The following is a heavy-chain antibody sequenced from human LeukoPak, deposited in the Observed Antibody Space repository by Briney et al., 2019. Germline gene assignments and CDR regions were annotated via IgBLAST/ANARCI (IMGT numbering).Heavy chain of an antibody. V-gene: IGHV4-61*08. CDR2: IYYSGST. D-gene: IGHD3-3*01. CDR1: GGSISSGDYY. J-gene: IGHJ4*02. Sequence: SETLSLTCTVSGGSISSGDYYWSWIRQPPGKGLEWIGYIYYSGSTNYNPSLKSRVTISVDTSKNQFSLKLSSVTAADTAVYYCARADDFWSGYFDYWGQGTLVTVSS. CDR3: ARADDFWSGYFDY.